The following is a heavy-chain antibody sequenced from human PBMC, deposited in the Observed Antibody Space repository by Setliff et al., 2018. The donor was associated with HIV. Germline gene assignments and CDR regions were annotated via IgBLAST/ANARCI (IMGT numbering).Heavy chain of an antibody. V-gene: IGHV3-11*05. CDR2: ISSQDYT. J-gene: IGHJ4*02. CDR1: GSTFSGFY. CDR3: VRGVSPSI. D-gene: IGHD3-10*01. Sequence: GGSLRLSCTASGSTFSGFYMNWVRQAPGKGLEWVSFISSQDYTDYADFVKGRFTISRDNSKNSLYLQMNSLTSEDTAMYYCVRGVSPSIWGLGTLVTVSS.